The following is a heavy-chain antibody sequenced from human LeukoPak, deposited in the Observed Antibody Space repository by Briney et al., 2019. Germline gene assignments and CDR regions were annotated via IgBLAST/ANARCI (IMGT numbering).Heavy chain of an antibody. V-gene: IGHV3-23*01. CDR1: GFTFSSQL. CDR2: ITGSDGST. CDR3: ARAYAP. Sequence: GGPLRLSCAASGFTFSSQLMTWVRQAPGKGLEWVSSITGSDGSTYYADSVKGRFTISRDNSKNTLYLQMNSLRAEDTAVYFCARAYAPWGQGTLVTVSS. J-gene: IGHJ5*02.